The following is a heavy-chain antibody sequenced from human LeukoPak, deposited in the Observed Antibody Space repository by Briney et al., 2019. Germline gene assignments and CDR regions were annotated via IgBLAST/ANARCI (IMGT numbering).Heavy chain of an antibody. D-gene: IGHD3-9*01. CDR1: GYTLTELS. Sequence: ASVKVSCKVSGYTLTELSMHGVRQAPGKGREWMGGFDPEDGETIYAQKFQGRVTMTEDTSTDTAYMELSSLRSEDTAVYSCATVSLTGTDAFDIWGQGTMVTVSS. CDR3: ATVSLTGTDAFDI. J-gene: IGHJ3*02. V-gene: IGHV1-24*01. CDR2: FDPEDGET.